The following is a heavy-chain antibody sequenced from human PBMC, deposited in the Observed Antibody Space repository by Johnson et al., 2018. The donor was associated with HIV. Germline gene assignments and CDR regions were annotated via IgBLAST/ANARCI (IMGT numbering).Heavy chain of an antibody. Sequence: QVQLVESGGGLVKPGGSLRLSCAASRFTFSSYGMHWVRQAPGKGLEWVALISYDGSNKYYADSVKGRFTISRDDSKNTLYLQMNSLKTEDSAVYYCTVRISRILALTRRDQDIWGQGTMVTVTS. CDR2: ISYDGSNK. J-gene: IGHJ3*02. D-gene: IGHD2-15*01. CDR3: TVRISRILALTRRDQDI. CDR1: RFTFSSYG. V-gene: IGHV3-30*03.